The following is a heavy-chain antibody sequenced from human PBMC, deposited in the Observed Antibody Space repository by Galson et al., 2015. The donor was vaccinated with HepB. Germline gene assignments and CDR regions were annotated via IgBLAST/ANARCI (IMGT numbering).Heavy chain of an antibody. J-gene: IGHJ3*02. CDR3: AREGSSGSIDAFDI. V-gene: IGHV1-69*13. CDR2: IIPIFGTA. D-gene: IGHD3-22*01. CDR1: GGTFSSYA. Sequence: SVKVSCKASGGTFSSYAISWVRQAPGQGLEWMGGIIPIFGTANYAQKFQGRVTITADESTSTAYMELSSLRSEDTAVYYCAREGSSGSIDAFDIRGQGTMVTVSS.